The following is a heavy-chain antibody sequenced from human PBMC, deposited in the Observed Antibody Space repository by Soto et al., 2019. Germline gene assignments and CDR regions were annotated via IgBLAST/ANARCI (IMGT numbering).Heavy chain of an antibody. CDR1: GGTFSSYA. CDR2: IIPIFGTA. CDR3: ERDGSYGSPGLLFYFYGRGV. J-gene: IGHJ6*02. V-gene: IGHV1-69*13. Sequence: SGKVSCKASGGTFSSYAISWVRQAPGQGLEWMGGIIPIFGTANYAQKFQGRVTITADESTRTAYMELSSLRTGDTAVYYCERDGSYGSPGLLFYFYGRGVLRDVTTVP. D-gene: IGHD5-18*01.